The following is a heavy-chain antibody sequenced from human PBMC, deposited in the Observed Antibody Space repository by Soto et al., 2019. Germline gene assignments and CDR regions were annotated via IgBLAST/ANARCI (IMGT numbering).Heavy chain of an antibody. J-gene: IGHJ4*02. V-gene: IGHV1-46*01. D-gene: IGHD2-15*01. Sequence: QVQLVQSGAEVKKPGASVKISCKTSGYTFAMHYIHWVRQAPGQGLEWMGMINAGDGSTSYVQKFQGRVTMTRDTSATTVFLNMSRLTSHDTAVFYCAREDGGGGRRHDFWGQGTLVTVSS. CDR3: AREDGGGGRRHDF. CDR1: GYTFAMHY. CDR2: INAGDGST.